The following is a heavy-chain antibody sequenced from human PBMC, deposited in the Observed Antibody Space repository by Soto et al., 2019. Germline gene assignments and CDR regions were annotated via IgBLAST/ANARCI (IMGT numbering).Heavy chain of an antibody. D-gene: IGHD3-22*01. CDR2: IYSGGST. CDR1: GFTVSSNY. J-gene: IGHJ4*02. V-gene: IGHV3-53*01. Sequence: PGGSLRLCCAASGFTVSSNYMSWVRQAPGKGLEWVSVIYSGGSTYYADSVKGRFTISRDNSKNTLYLQMNSLRAEDTAVYYCARQGYYDSSGQGYFDYWGQGTLVTVSS. CDR3: ARQGYYDSSGQGYFDY.